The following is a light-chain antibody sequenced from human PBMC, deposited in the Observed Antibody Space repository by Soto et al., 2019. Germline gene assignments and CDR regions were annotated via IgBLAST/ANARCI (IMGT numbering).Light chain of an antibody. V-gene: IGKV1-9*01. CDR2: AAS. Sequence: IQLTQSPSSLSASVGDRVTITCRASQDISSYLAWYQQKPGKAPKLLIYAASTLQSGVPSRFSGSGSGTDFSLTISSLQPEDFATYYCQQLSSYPRAFGPGTKVDIK. CDR3: QQLSSYPRA. J-gene: IGKJ3*01. CDR1: QDISSY.